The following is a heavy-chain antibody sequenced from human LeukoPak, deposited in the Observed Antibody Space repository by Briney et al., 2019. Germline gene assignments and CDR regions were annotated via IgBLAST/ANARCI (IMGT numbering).Heavy chain of an antibody. CDR2: IYDSGIT. CDR1: GDSVTSGY. CDR3: AGRGHRYSRD. Sequence: SETLSLTCTVSGDSVTSGYWSWIRQPPGKGLEWIGYIYDSGITDYNPSLKSRLTISVDTSTNQFSLNLSSVTAADTAVYYCAGRGHRYSRDWGQGILVTVSS. V-gene: IGHV4-4*09. D-gene: IGHD2-15*01. J-gene: IGHJ1*01.